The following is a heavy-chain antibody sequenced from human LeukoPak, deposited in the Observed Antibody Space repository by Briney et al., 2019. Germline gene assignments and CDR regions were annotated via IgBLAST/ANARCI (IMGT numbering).Heavy chain of an antibody. CDR2: ISYDGSNK. V-gene: IGHV3-30-3*01. Sequence: GGSLRLSCSASRFTFSNYVMQWVPQAPGKGLEWVAVISYDGSNKYYADSVKGRFTISRDNSKSTLYLQMNSLRAEDTAVYYCASGRGHDYGDSIWGQGILVTVSS. CDR3: ASGRGHDYGDSI. CDR1: RFTFSNYV. J-gene: IGHJ4*02. D-gene: IGHD4-17*01.